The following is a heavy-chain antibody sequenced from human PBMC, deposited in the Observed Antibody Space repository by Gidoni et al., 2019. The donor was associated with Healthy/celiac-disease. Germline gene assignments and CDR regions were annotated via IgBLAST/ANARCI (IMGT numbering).Heavy chain of an antibody. J-gene: IGHJ6*02. CDR2: INPNSGGT. CDR1: GYTLSGYS. Sequence: QLQLVQSGAAVKKPGASVTVSCKASGYTLSGYSSHWVRQAPGTGLEWMGWINPNSGGTNYAQKFQGRVTMTRDTSISTAYMELSRLRSDDTAVYSCASAYCSSTSCVYYYYYGMDVWGQGTTVTVSS. D-gene: IGHD2-2*01. V-gene: IGHV1-2*02. CDR3: ASAYCSSTSCVYYYYYGMDV.